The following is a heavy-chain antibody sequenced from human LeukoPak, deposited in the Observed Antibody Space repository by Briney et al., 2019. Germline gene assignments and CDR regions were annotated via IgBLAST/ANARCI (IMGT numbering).Heavy chain of an antibody. J-gene: IGHJ4*02. CDR2: ISGSGGST. D-gene: IGHD2-2*01. Sequence: GGSLRLSCAASGFTFSSYAMSWVRQAPGKGLEWVSAISGSGGSTYYADSVKGRFTTSRDNSKNTLYLQMNSLRAEDTAVYYCAKRGYCSSTSCYGGGSFDYWGQGTLVTVSS. V-gene: IGHV3-23*01. CDR3: AKRGYCSSTSCYGGGSFDY. CDR1: GFTFSSYA.